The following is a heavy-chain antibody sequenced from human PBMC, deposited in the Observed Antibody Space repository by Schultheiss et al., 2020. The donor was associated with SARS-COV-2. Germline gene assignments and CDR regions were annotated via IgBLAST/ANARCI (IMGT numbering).Heavy chain of an antibody. CDR2: IYHSGST. J-gene: IGHJ4*02. V-gene: IGHV4-30-2*01. D-gene: IGHD3-22*01. CDR3: ARTHYYDSSGDY. CDR1: GGSISSGGYS. Sequence: LRLSCAVSGGSISSGGYSWSWIRQPPGKGLEWIGYIYHSGSTYYNPSLKSRVTISVDTSKNQFSLKLSSVTAADTAVYYCARTHYYDSSGDYWGQGTLVTVSS.